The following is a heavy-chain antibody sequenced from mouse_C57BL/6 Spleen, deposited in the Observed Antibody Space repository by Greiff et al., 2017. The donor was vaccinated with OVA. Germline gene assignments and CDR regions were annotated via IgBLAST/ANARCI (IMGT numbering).Heavy chain of an antibody. CDR1: GYTFTDYE. J-gene: IGHJ4*01. CDR3: TTYSNSYAMDY. Sequence: VQLVESGAELVRPGASVTLSCKASGYTFTDYEMHWVKQTPVHGLEWIGAIDPETGGTAYNQKFKGKAILTADKSSSTAYMELRSLTSEDSAVYYCTTYSNSYAMDYWGQGTSVTVSS. CDR2: IDPETGGT. V-gene: IGHV1-15*01. D-gene: IGHD2-5*01.